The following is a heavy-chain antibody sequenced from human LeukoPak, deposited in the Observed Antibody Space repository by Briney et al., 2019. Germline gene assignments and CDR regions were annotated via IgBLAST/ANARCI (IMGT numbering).Heavy chain of an antibody. CDR3: AREAYYYDSSPGAFDI. D-gene: IGHD3-22*01. J-gene: IGHJ3*02. V-gene: IGHV4-59*01. CDR1: GGSISSYY. CDR2: IYYSGST. Sequence: SETLSLTCTVSGGSISSYYWSWIRQPPGKGLEWIGYIYYSGSTNYNPSLKSRVTISVDTSKNQFSLKLSSVTAADTAVYYCAREAYYYDSSPGAFDIWGKGTMVTVSS.